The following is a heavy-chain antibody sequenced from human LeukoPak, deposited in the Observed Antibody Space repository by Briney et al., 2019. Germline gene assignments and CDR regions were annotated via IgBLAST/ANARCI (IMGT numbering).Heavy chain of an antibody. J-gene: IGHJ4*02. CDR2: ISAYNGHA. D-gene: IGHD3-10*01. Sequence: ASVKVSCKASGYTFTNYGVSWVRQAPGQGLEWMGWISAYNGHANYARNLQGRVTVTTDTSTSTAYMELKSLRSDDTAVYYCARVEPDYYYGSGSYSGFDYWGQGTLVTVSS. CDR1: GYTFTNYG. CDR3: ARVEPDYYYGSGSYSGFDY. V-gene: IGHV1-18*01.